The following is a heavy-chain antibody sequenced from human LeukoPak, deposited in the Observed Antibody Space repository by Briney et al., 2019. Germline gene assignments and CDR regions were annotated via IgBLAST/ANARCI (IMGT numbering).Heavy chain of an antibody. CDR2: INSDGSST. Sequence: GGSLRLSCAASGFTFSSYWMHWVRQAPGKGLVWVSRINSDGSSTSYADSVKGRFTISRDNAKNSLYLQMNSLRAEDTAVYYCARDNPRSYYYYMDVWGKGTTVTVSS. D-gene: IGHD1-14*01. CDR3: ARDNPRSYYYYMDV. J-gene: IGHJ6*03. V-gene: IGHV3-74*01. CDR1: GFTFSSYW.